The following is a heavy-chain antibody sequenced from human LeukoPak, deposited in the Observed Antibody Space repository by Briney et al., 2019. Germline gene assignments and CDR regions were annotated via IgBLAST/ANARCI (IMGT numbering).Heavy chain of an antibody. CDR3: ARARREDSSLDY. CDR2: IIPIFGTA. V-gene: IGHV1-69*05. CDR1: GGTFSSYA. Sequence: ASVKVSCKASGGTFSSYAISWVRQAPGQGLEWMGGIIPIFGTANYAQKFQGRVTITTDESTSTAYMELSSLRSEDTAVYYCARARREDSSLDYWGQGTLVTISS. D-gene: IGHD5-18*01. J-gene: IGHJ4*02.